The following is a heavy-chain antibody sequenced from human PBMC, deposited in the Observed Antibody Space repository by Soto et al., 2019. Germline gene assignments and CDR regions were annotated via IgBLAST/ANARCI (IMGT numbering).Heavy chain of an antibody. CDR2: IYSGGST. CDR1: GFTLSSNY. CDR3: VRVVGWSGYLHDF. Sequence: EESLRLSCTASGFTLSSNYMILFLQAPGKGLEWVSVIYSGGSTYYADSVKGRFTISRHNSKNTLYLQMNSLRAEDTAVYFLVRVVGWSGYLHDFWGQGT. D-gene: IGHD3-3*01. J-gene: IGHJ4*02. V-gene: IGHV3-53*04.